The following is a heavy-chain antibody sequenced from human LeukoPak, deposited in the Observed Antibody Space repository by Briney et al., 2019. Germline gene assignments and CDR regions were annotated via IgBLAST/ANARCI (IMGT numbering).Heavy chain of an antibody. CDR2: TYTSGST. D-gene: IGHD6-13*01. CDR3: ARVSSSWYQDWYFDL. V-gene: IGHV4-4*07. J-gene: IGHJ2*01. CDR1: GGSISSYD. Sequence: SETLSLTCTVSGGSISSYDWSWIRQPAGKGLEWIGRTYTSGSTNYNPSLKSRVTMLVDMSKNQFSLKLSSMIAADTAVYYCARVSSSWYQDWYFDLWGRGTLVTVPS.